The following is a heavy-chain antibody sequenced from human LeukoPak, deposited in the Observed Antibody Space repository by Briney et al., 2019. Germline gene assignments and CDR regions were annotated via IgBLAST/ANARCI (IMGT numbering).Heavy chain of an antibody. J-gene: IGHJ4*02. D-gene: IGHD1-26*01. CDR2: ISSSGSTI. CDR1: GFTFSDYY. CDR3: ARDSPGSGSYNIHFDY. V-gene: IGHV3-11*04. Sequence: GGSLRLSCAASGFTFSDYYMSWIRQAPGKGLEWVSYISSSGSTIYYADSVKGRFTISRDNAKNSLYLQMNSLRAEDTAVYYCARDSPGSGSYNIHFDYWGQGTLVTVSS.